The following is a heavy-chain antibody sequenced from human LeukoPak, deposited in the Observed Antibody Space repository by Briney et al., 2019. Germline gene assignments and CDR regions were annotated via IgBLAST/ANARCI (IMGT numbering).Heavy chain of an antibody. CDR1: GFTFSSYG. CDR3: VKDRLGEAYGMDV. CDR2: ISYDGSRK. J-gene: IGHJ6*04. Sequence: GGSLRLSCAASGFTFSSYGMHWVRQAPGKGLEWVAVISYDGSRKHYGDSVQGRFSISRDNSKNTLYLHMNSLRAEDTAVYYCVKDRLGEAYGMDVWGEGTTVTVSS. V-gene: IGHV3-30*18. D-gene: IGHD3-10*01.